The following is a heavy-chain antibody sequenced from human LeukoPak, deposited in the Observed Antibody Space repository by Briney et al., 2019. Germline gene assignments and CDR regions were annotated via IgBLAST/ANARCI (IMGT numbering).Heavy chain of an antibody. CDR1: GFTFSSYG. J-gene: IGHJ5*02. CDR3: AKDQVAYCGGDCLSGFDP. CDR2: ISYDGSNK. Sequence: PGRSLRLSCAASGFTFSSYGMHWVRQAPGKGLEWVAVISYDGSNKYYAGSVKGRCTISRDNSKNTLYLQMNSLRAEDTAVYYCAKDQVAYCGGDCLSGFDPWGQGTLVTVSS. D-gene: IGHD2-21*02. V-gene: IGHV3-30*18.